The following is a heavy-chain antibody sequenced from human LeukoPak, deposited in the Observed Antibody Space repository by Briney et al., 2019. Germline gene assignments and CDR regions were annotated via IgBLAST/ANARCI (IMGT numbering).Heavy chain of an antibody. V-gene: IGHV1-2*02. Sequence: ASVKVSCKASGYTFTGYYMHWVRQAPGQGLEGMGWINPNSGGTNYAQKFQGRVTMTRDTSISTAYMELSRLRSDDTAVYYCARVYYGSGSYHNYYYYGMDVWGQGTTVTVSS. CDR3: ARVYYGSGSYHNYYYYGMDV. J-gene: IGHJ6*02. D-gene: IGHD3-10*01. CDR1: GYTFTGYY. CDR2: INPNSGGT.